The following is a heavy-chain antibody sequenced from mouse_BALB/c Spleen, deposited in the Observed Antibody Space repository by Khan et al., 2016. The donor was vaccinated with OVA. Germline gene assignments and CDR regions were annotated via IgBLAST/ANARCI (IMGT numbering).Heavy chain of an antibody. V-gene: IGHV3-2*02. CDR1: GYSITSDYA. J-gene: IGHJ3*01. CDR2: INYSGGT. CDR3: ARWFTY. Sequence: VRLKQSGPGLVKPSQSLSLTCTVTGYSITSDYAWNWIRQFPGNKLEWMGYINYSGGTSYLPSLKSRISITRDTSKNQFFLQLNSVTTEDSATYYCARWFTYWGQGTLVTVS.